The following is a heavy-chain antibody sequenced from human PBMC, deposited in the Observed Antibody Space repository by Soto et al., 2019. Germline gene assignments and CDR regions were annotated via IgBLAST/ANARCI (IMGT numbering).Heavy chain of an antibody. CDR1: GFTFNIYT. D-gene: IGHD5-12*01. CDR3: AKGGTYHIGDFDS. Sequence: GGSLRLSCGASGFTFNIYTMSWVRQAPGKGLEWVSGIGARGSDTYFPDSVKGRFTISRDNSMDMVYLQMNSLRAEDTAVYFCAKGGTYHIGDFDSWGQGTLVTVSS. J-gene: IGHJ4*02. V-gene: IGHV3-23*01. CDR2: IGARGSDT.